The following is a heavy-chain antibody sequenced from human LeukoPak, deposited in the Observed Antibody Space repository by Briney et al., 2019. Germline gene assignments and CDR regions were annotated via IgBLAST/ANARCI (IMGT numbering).Heavy chain of an antibody. CDR3: AKDRHYDFWSGYYLESPVDAFDI. V-gene: IGHV3-30-3*01. Sequence: PGRSLRLSCAASGFTFSSYAMHWVRQAPGKGLEWVAVISYDGSNKNYADSVKGRFTISRDNSKNTLYLQMNSLRAEDTAVYYCAKDRHYDFWSGYYLESPVDAFDIWGQGTMVTVSS. J-gene: IGHJ3*02. CDR1: GFTFSSYA. CDR2: ISYDGSNK. D-gene: IGHD3-3*01.